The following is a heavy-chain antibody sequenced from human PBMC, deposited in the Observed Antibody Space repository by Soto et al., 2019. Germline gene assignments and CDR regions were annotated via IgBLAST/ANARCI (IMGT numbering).Heavy chain of an antibody. CDR2: ISQSGNT. Sequence: SATLSLPCSIYSGSFSGYYWSWIRQPPGKGLEWIGEISQSGNTNYSPSLKSRVSISIDTSKKQFSLNLASVSAADTAVYYCARAPKVSGSSQTRPDFWGQGTLVTVS. D-gene: IGHD6-6*01. J-gene: IGHJ4*02. CDR1: SGSFSGYY. CDR3: ARAPKVSGSSQTRPDF. V-gene: IGHV4-34*01.